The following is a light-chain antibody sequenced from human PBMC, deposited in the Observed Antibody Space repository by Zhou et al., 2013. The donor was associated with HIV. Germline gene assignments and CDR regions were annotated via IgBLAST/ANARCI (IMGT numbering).Light chain of an antibody. CDR3: QQSYSVPPT. Sequence: DIQLTQSPSSLSASVGDRVTITCQASQDINDYLNWYQQKPGKAPKLLISDASNLQTGVPSRFSGSGSGTDFTLTISSLQPEDFATYFCQQSYSVPPTFGQGTKLEI. CDR2: DAS. J-gene: IGKJ2*01. V-gene: IGKV1-39*01. CDR1: QDINDY.